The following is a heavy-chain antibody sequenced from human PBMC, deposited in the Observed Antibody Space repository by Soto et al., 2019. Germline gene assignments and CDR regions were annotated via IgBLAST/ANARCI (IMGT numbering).Heavy chain of an antibody. Sequence: SETLSLTCTVSGGSISSYYWSWIRQSPGKGLEWIGYIYDSGSTNYNPSLKSRVTISVDTSKNQFSLKLNSVTAADTAVYYCARAPDYIWGSYRLGWFDPWGQGTLVTVSS. CDR3: ARAPDYIWGSYRLGWFDP. CDR1: GGSISSYY. J-gene: IGHJ5*02. CDR2: IYDSGST. V-gene: IGHV4-59*01. D-gene: IGHD3-16*02.